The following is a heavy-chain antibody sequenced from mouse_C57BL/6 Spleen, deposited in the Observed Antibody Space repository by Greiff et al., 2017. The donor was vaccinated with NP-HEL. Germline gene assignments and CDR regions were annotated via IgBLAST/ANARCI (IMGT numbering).Heavy chain of an antibody. CDR3: ARWGTGPYFDY. Sequence: VQLQQSGAELVKPGASVKISCKASGYAFSSYWMNWVKQRPGKGLEWIGQIYPGDGDTNYNGKFKGKATLTADKSSSTAYMQLSSLTSEDSAVYFCARWGTGPYFDYWGQGTTLTVSS. D-gene: IGHD4-1*01. V-gene: IGHV1-80*01. CDR2: IYPGDGDT. CDR1: GYAFSSYW. J-gene: IGHJ2*01.